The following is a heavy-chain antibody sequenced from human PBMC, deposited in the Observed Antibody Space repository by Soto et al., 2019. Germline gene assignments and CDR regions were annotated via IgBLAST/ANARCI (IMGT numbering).Heavy chain of an antibody. J-gene: IGHJ6*03. Sequence: ASVKVSCKVSGYTLTELSMHWVRQAPGKELEWMGGFDPEDGETIYAQKFQGRVTMTEDTSTDTAYMELSSLRSEDTAVYYCATRLPMLHKRRAMNGWDKGTTVTACS. CDR3: ATRLPMLHKRRAMNG. D-gene: IGHD1-1*01. V-gene: IGHV1-24*01. CDR1: GYTLTELS. CDR2: FDPEDGET.